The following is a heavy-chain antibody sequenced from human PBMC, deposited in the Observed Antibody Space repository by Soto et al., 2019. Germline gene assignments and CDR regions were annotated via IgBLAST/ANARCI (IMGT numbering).Heavy chain of an antibody. CDR1: GFTFSSYT. J-gene: IGHJ3*02. Sequence: GRSLRLSCAASGFTFSSYTMNWVRQAPGKGLEWVSYISNGSSTIYYADSLKGRFTISRDNAGNSLYLQMNSLRAEDTAVYYCARGHSSGRAAFDISGQGTMVTVS. CDR2: ISNGSSTI. V-gene: IGHV3-48*01. CDR3: ARGHSSGRAAFDI. D-gene: IGHD6-19*01.